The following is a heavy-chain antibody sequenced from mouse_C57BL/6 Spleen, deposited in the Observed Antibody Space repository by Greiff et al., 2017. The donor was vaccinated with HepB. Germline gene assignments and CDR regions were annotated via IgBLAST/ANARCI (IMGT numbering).Heavy chain of an antibody. CDR1: GFTFSSYG. D-gene: IGHD3-3*01. CDR3: ARHREGDFDY. Sequence: EVKLVESGGDLVKPGGSLKLSCAASGFTFSSYGLSWVRQTPDTRLEWVATISSGGSYTYYPDSVKGRFTISRDNAKNTLYLQMSSLKSEDTAMYCCARHREGDFDYWGLGTTLTVSS. V-gene: IGHV5-6*01. CDR2: ISSGGSYT. J-gene: IGHJ2*01.